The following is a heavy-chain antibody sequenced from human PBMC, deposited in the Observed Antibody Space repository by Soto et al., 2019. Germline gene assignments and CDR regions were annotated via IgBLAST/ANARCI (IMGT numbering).Heavy chain of an antibody. V-gene: IGHV4-34*01. Sequence: SETLSLTCAVSGGSFSGYFWSWIRQSPGKGLAWIGEINDSGSAKYTPSLKSRVTISLDTSKNQFSLTLRSVTAADTAVYYCARARVASFFDYWGHGNLVNVS. D-gene: IGHD3-3*01. CDR1: GGSFSGYF. J-gene: IGHJ4*01. CDR2: INDSGSA. CDR3: ARARVASFFDY.